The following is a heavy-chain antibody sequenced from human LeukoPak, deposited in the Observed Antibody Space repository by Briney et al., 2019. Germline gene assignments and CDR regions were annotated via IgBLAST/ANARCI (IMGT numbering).Heavy chain of an antibody. CDR3: ARASGVVDQFDY. Sequence: GASVKVSCKASGYSFVLYGISWVRQAPGEGPEWMGWISGSTGDTNYAQKFQGRVTMTADTSSSTAYMELRSLRSDDTAVYYCARASGVVDQFDYWGQGTLVTVSS. J-gene: IGHJ4*02. V-gene: IGHV1-18*01. CDR1: GYSFVLYG. D-gene: IGHD3-22*01. CDR2: ISGSTGDT.